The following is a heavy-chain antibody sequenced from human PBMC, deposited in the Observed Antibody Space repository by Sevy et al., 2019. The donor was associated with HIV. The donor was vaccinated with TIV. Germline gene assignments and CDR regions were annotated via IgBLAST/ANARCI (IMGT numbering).Heavy chain of an antibody. CDR1: GGSISGGNYF. CDR2: IHYSGTT. Sequence: SETLSLTWTVSGGSISGGNYFWSWIRQSPGKGLEWIGYIHYSGTTNYNPSLKGRVTISVDTSKNQFSLKLRSVTAADTAVYYCARASGNYPYYFDYWGQGTLVTASS. D-gene: IGHD1-26*01. V-gene: IGHV4-61*01. J-gene: IGHJ4*01. CDR3: ARASGNYPYYFDY.